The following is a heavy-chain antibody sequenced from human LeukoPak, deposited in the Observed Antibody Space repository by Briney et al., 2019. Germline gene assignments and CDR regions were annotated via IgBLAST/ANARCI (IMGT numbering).Heavy chain of an antibody. Sequence: ASVKVSSKASVYTFSGYYMHSVRQAPGQGLEWMGWISPSGGATTYVQKFQGRVTMTRDTSIRTAYMELSSLRSDDTAVYYCARGHCNATSCYQGFYFYYYMDVWGKGTTVTISS. V-gene: IGHV1-2*02. CDR3: ARGHCNATSCYQGFYFYYYMDV. CDR1: VYTFSGYY. CDR2: ISPSGGAT. J-gene: IGHJ6*03. D-gene: IGHD2-2*01.